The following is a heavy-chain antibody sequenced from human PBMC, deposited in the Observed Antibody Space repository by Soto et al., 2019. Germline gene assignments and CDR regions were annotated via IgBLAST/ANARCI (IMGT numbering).Heavy chain of an antibody. CDR1: GFTFTSYG. D-gene: IGHD5-18*01. Sequence: QAHLVESGGGVVQPGRSLRLSCAASGFTFTSYGMHWVRQAPGTRLEWVAVISYDGGLQHYADSVQGRFTISRDNSXNMVLLQMNSLSAEDTAVYYCVADRGYGHASVPYSWGQGTLVSVSS. CDR2: ISYDGGLQ. J-gene: IGHJ4*02. CDR3: VADRGYGHASVPYS. V-gene: IGHV3-30*03.